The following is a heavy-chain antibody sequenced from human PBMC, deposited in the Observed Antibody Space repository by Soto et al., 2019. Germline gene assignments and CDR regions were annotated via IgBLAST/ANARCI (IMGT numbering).Heavy chain of an antibody. J-gene: IGHJ6*02. CDR3: ARLSELGSTSSHMASGRRPLGYYYGMDV. V-gene: IGHV1-69*13. D-gene: IGHD2-2*01. Sequence: ASVKVSCKASGGTFSSYAISWVRQAPGQGLEWMGGIIPIFGTANYAQKFQGRVTITADESTSTAYMELSSLRSEDTAVYYCARLSELGSTSSHMASGRRPLGYYYGMDVWGQGTTVTVSS. CDR1: GGTFSSYA. CDR2: IIPIFGTA.